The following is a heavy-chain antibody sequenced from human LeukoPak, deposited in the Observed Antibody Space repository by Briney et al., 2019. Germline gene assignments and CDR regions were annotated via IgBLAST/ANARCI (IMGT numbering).Heavy chain of an antibody. D-gene: IGHD3-10*01. V-gene: IGHV3-7*01. J-gene: IGHJ2*01. CDR1: GFDFSNYW. CDR2: IKQGGREK. Sequence: GGSLRLSCAASGFDFSNYWISWVRQAPGKGLEWVANIKQGGREKFYVDSVKGRFSLSRDYAKKSVYLEMNSLRADDTADCARDAFRARYFDLWGRGTLVTVSS. CDR3: ARDAFRARYFDL.